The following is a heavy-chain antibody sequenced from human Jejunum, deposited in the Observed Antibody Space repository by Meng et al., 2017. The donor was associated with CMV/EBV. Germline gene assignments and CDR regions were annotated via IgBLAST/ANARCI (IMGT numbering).Heavy chain of an antibody. CDR2: IYYSGST. CDR3: ARGDSSSSGWFDP. D-gene: IGHD6-6*01. J-gene: IGHJ5*02. Sequence: SGGSNSSCDYYWSWIRQPPGKGLEWIGYIYYSGSTYYNPSLKSRVTISVDTSKNQFSLKLNSVTAADTAVYYCARGDSSSSGWFDPWGQGTLVTVSS. CDR1: GGSNSSCDYY. V-gene: IGHV4-30-4*08.